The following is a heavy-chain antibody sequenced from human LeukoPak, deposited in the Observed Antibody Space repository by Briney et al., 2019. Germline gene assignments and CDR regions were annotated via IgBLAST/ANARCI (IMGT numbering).Heavy chain of an antibody. CDR3: TTKQWLAPPPGS. Sequence: GGSLRLSCAASGFTFSKYWMLWVRQAPGKGLESVSRINTDGTVTTYADSVKGRFTVSRDNADNTMFLQMNSVRDEDTAVYYCTTKQWLAPPPGSWGQGTPVTVSS. V-gene: IGHV3-74*01. J-gene: IGHJ5*02. D-gene: IGHD6-19*01. CDR1: GFTFSKYW. CDR2: INTDGTVT.